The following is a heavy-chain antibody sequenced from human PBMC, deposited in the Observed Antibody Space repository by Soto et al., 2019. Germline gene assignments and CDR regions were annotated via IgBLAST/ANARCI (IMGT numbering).Heavy chain of an antibody. CDR2: IYHSGST. Sequence: SETLSLTCAVYGGSFSGFYWNWIRQPPGKGLEWIGEIYHSGSTYYNPSLKSRVTISVDTSKNQFSLKLSSVTAADTAIYYCARSVFPWRQGTLVTVSS. CDR1: GGSFSGFY. J-gene: IGHJ5*02. V-gene: IGHV4-34*09. CDR3: ARSVFP.